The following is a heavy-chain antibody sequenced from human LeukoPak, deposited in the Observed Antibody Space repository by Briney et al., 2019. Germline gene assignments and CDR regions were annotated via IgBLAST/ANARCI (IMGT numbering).Heavy chain of an antibody. CDR3: ARVATFYRSGWYDAFDI. V-gene: IGHV3-30-3*01. CDR1: GFTFSSYA. CDR2: ISYDGSNK. Sequence: GGSLRLSRAASGFTFSSYAMHWVRQAPGKGLEWVAVISYDGSNKYYADSVKGRFTISRDNSKNTLYLQMNSLRAEDTAVYYCARVATFYRSGWYDAFDIWGQGTMVTVSS. D-gene: IGHD6-19*01. J-gene: IGHJ3*02.